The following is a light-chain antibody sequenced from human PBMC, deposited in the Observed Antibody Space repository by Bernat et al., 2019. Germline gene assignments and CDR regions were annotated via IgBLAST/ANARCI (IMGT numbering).Light chain of an antibody. CDR1: SSDVGGYNL. V-gene: IGLV2-23*02. Sequence: QYALTQLASVSGSPGQSVAISCSGTSSDVGGYNLVSWYQQFPGKAPKLIIYEVIKRPSGVSDRFSGTKSGNTASLTISGLQAADEADYYCCSYAGGDRVVFGGGTKRSVL. J-gene: IGLJ2*01. CDR2: EVI. CDR3: CSYAGGDRVV.